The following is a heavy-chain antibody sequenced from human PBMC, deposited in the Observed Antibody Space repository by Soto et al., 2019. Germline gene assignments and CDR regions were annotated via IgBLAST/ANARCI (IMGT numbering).Heavy chain of an antibody. CDR2: IYWDDDK. J-gene: IGHJ6*02. CDR3: VQSRCGGDCLQSYSSHSYYGLDV. CDR1: GFSFSSIGEG. V-gene: IGHV2-5*02. D-gene: IGHD2-21*02. Sequence: QITLKESGPTLVKPTQTLTLTCTFPGFSFSSIGEGVGWIRQPPGKALEWLALIYWDDDKRYSPSLKSRLTITKDTSKTLVVLTMTNMDPVDTATYYCVQSRCGGDCLQSYSSHSYYGLDVWGQGTTVTVSS.